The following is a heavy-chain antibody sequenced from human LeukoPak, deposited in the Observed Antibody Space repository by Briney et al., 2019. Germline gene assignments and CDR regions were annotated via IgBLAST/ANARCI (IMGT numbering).Heavy chain of an antibody. D-gene: IGHD2-21*01. Sequence: GASVKVSCKASGYTVTNYYMHWVRQAPGQGLEWMGMINPSISSRTYAQKFQGRVTVTSDTSTSTVYMEGSSLRSEDTAIYYCARSGMWFSTNDWGQGTLVTVSS. J-gene: IGHJ4*02. CDR2: INPSISSR. CDR1: GYTVTNYY. CDR3: ARSGMWFSTND. V-gene: IGHV1-46*01.